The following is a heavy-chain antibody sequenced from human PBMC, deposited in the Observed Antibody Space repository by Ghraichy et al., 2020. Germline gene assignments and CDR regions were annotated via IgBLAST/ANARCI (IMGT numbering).Heavy chain of an antibody. D-gene: IGHD3-10*01. CDR2: IKSDGDT. J-gene: IGHJ4*02. CDR1: GFTFSSYW. V-gene: IGHV3-74*01. CDR3: AASMIVWFGEFPDY. Sequence: GESLNISCAASGFTFSSYWMHWVRQAPGKGLVWVSRIKSDGDTIYADSVKGRFTISRDNAKNTLYLQMNNLRDEDTAVYYCAASMIVWFGEFPDYWGQGTLVTVSS.